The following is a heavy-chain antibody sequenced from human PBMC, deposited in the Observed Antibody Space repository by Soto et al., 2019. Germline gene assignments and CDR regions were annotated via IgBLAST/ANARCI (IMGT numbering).Heavy chain of an antibody. Sequence: SETLSLTCAVSGGSISSGGYSWSWIRQPPGKGLEWIGYIYHSGSTYYNPSLKSRVTISVDRSKNQFSLKLNSVTAADTAVYYCARANRPITMTYLNGFDPWGQGTLVTVSS. CDR3: ARANRPITMTYLNGFDP. CDR1: GGSISSGGYS. CDR2: IYHSGST. V-gene: IGHV4-30-2*01. D-gene: IGHD3-22*01. J-gene: IGHJ5*02.